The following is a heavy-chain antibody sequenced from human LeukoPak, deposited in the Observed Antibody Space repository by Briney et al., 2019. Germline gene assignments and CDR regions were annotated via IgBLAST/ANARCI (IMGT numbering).Heavy chain of an antibody. V-gene: IGHV3-7*03. J-gene: IGHJ4*02. D-gene: IGHD3-3*01. CDR2: INRDGSEK. Sequence: GGSLRLSCVVSGFTLSSRWMMWVRQAPGKGLEWMTNINRDGSEKNYVDSVKGRFAITRDNAENSLYLQMNSLKVEDTAIYYCATYDSWSGYNIAYWGQGTLVTVSS. CDR3: ATYDSWSGYNIAY. CDR1: GFTLSSRW.